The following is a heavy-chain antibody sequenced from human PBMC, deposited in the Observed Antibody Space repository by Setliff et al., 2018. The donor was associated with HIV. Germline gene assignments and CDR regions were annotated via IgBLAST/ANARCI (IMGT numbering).Heavy chain of an antibody. CDR1: DYSISSGYY. D-gene: IGHD3-3*02. Sequence: PSETLSLTCAVSDYSISSGYYWGWIRQPPGKGLEWIGSIYHSGGTYYNPSLKSRVTISVDTSKNQFSLNLSSVTAADTAVYYCARGRALGVWGQGTMVTVSS. CDR2: IYHSGGT. CDR3: ARGRALGV. J-gene: IGHJ3*01. V-gene: IGHV4-38-2*01.